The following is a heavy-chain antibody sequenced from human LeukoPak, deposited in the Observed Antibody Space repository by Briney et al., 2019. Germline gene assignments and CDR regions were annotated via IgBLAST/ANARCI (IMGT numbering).Heavy chain of an antibody. D-gene: IGHD3-22*01. V-gene: IGHV1-46*01. CDR2: INPTGGST. CDR3: ARGYYDSSGYDPGLGY. CDR1: GYTFTSFY. J-gene: IGHJ4*02. Sequence: ASVKVSCKASGYTFTSFYMQWVRQAPGQGLEWMGTINPTGGSTNYAQKFQGRVSMTRDTSTSTVYMELSSLRSEDTAMYWCARGYYDSSGYDPGLGYWGQGTLVTVSS.